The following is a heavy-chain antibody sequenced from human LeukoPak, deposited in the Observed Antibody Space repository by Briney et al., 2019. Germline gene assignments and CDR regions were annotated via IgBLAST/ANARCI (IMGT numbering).Heavy chain of an antibody. J-gene: IGHJ6*03. D-gene: IGHD2-2*02. CDR2: FSGSTGST. V-gene: IGHV3-23*01. Sequence: GGSLRLSCVASGFTFSSYGMNWVRQAPGKGLEWVSGFSGSTGSTHYADSVKGRFTISRDNSRDTLSLQMNSLRGEDTAVYYCARGGMRGKISYTYYYMDVWGKGTTVTVSS. CDR1: GFTFSSYG. CDR3: ARGGMRGKISYTYYYMDV.